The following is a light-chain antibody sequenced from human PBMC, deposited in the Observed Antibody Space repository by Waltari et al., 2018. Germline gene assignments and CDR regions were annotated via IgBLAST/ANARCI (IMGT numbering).Light chain of an antibody. CDR3: QQADRFPLT. V-gene: IGKV1-12*01. CDR2: DAS. J-gene: IGKJ4*01. CDR1: QDLIRW. Sequence: DIQMTQSPSSVSASVGDRVIITCRASQDLIRWFAWYQKKPGEAPKFLIYDASTLQSGVPSRFSGSGSGKEYTLTISSLQPEDFATYYCQQADRFPLTFGGGTKIEI.